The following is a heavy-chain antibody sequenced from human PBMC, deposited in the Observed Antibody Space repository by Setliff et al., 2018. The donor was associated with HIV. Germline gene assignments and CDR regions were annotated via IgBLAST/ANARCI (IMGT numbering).Heavy chain of an antibody. V-gene: IGHV1-69*10. Sequence: SVKVSCKASGGTFSSYAISWVRQAPGQGLEWMGGIIPILGIANYAQKFQGRVTITADKSTSTAYMGLSSLRSEDTAVYYCAREGEGSGLDAFDIWGQGTMVTVSS. D-gene: IGHD3-3*01. CDR2: IIPILGIA. J-gene: IGHJ3*02. CDR3: AREGEGSGLDAFDI. CDR1: GGTFSSYA.